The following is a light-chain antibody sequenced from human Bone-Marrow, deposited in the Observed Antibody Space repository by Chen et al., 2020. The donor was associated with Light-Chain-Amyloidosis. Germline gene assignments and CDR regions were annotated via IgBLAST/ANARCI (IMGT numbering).Light chain of an antibody. J-gene: IGLJ2*01. CDR1: DLPTKY. CDR2: RDT. Sequence: SYELTQPPSVSVSPGQTARITCSGDDLPTKYAYWYQQKPGQAPVLVIHRDTERPSGISERFSGTSSGTTATLTISGVQAEDEADYHCQSADSSGTDEGRFGGGTKLTIL. V-gene: IGLV3-25*03. CDR3: QSADSSGTDEGR.